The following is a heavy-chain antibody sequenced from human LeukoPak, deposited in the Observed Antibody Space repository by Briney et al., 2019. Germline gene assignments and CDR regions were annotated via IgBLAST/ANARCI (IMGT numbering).Heavy chain of an antibody. Sequence: SETLSLTCTVSGASISGSGYYWGWIRQPPGKGLEWIGSIYSSGSTNYNPSLKSRVTISVDTSKNQFSLKLSSVTAADTAVYYCARAPDRKWTFDYWGQGTLVTVSS. CDR3: ARAPDRKWTFDY. D-gene: IGHD2-8*01. J-gene: IGHJ4*02. CDR1: GASISGSGYY. CDR2: IYSSGST. V-gene: IGHV4-39*07.